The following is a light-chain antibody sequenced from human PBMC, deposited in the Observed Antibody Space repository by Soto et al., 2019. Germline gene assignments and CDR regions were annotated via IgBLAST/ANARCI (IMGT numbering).Light chain of an antibody. CDR1: QSVSSSY. Sequence: EIVLTQSPGTLSLSPGERATLSCRASQSVSSSYLAWYQQKPGQAPRLLIYGASSRATGIPDRFSGSGSGTDFTLTISRLEPEDFAVYYVQQYGSSPRTFGGGTKVEIK. V-gene: IGKV3-20*01. CDR3: QQYGSSPRT. CDR2: GAS. J-gene: IGKJ4*01.